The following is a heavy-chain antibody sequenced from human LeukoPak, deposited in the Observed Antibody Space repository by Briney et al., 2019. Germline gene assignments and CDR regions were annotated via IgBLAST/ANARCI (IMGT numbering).Heavy chain of an antibody. Sequence: GGSLRLSCAASGFTFSSYSRNWVRQAPGKGLEWVSYISSSSSTIYYADSGKGRFTIARDNAKNSLELQMNSLRAEDTAVYYCAGVLRSYYFDYWGQGTLVTVSS. J-gene: IGHJ4*02. D-gene: IGHD4/OR15-4a*01. V-gene: IGHV3-48*01. CDR3: AGVLRSYYFDY. CDR2: ISSSSSTI. CDR1: GFTFSSYS.